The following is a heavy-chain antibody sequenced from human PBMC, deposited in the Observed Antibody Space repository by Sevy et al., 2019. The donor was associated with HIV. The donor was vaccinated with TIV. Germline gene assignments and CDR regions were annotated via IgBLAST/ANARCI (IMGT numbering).Heavy chain of an antibody. CDR1: GFTFSSNA. Sequence: GGSLRLSCEASGFTFSSNAMSWVRQAPGKGLEWVSGISGGGGDTFYADSVKGRFTISRDNSKNTLFLQINSLRPEDTALYYCVKGARYTIPNDAFDIWGQGTMVTVSS. CDR2: ISGGGGDT. J-gene: IGHJ3*02. D-gene: IGHD2-2*02. CDR3: VKGARYTIPNDAFDI. V-gene: IGHV3-23*01.